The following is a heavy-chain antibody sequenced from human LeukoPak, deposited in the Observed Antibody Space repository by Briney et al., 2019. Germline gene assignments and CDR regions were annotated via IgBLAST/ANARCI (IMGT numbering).Heavy chain of an antibody. CDR3: VKSASSYGANWFDP. CDR1: GFTFSNYA. Sequence: GGSLRLSCSASGFTFSNYAMHWVRQAPGKGLEYVSAISSNGDSTYYADSVKGRLIISRDNSKNSLSLHMSSLRAEDTAVYYCVKSASSYGANWFDPWGQGTLVTVSS. J-gene: IGHJ5*02. D-gene: IGHD4/OR15-4a*01. V-gene: IGHV3-64D*09. CDR2: ISSNGDST.